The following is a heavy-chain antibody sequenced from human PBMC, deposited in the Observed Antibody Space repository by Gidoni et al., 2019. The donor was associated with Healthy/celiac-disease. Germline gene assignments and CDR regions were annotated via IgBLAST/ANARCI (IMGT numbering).Heavy chain of an antibody. CDR2: ISGSGGST. CDR3: AKDPEVWSTSCDY. D-gene: IGHD2-2*01. J-gene: IGHJ4*02. V-gene: IGHV3-23*01. Sequence: EVQLLESGGGLVQPGGSLRLSCAASGFTFSSYAMSWVRQAPGKGLVWVSAISGSGGSTYYADSVKGRFTISRDNSKNTRYLQMNSLRAEDTAVYYCAKDPEVWSTSCDYWGQGTLITVSS. CDR1: GFTFSSYA.